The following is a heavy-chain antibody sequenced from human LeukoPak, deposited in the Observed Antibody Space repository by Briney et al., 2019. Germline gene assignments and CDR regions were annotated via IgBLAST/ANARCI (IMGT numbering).Heavy chain of an antibody. J-gene: IGHJ4*02. CDR1: GLIFSTYA. V-gene: IGHV3-30-3*01. Sequence: GGSLRLSCAASGLIFSTYAMHWVRQAPGRGLEWVAVISFDGSDKYYADSVQGRFTISRDNSKNTLYLQMNSLRVEDTAVYYCARSGGLQKFDYWGQGTLVTVSS. D-gene: IGHD4-11*01. CDR3: ARSGGLQKFDY. CDR2: ISFDGSDK.